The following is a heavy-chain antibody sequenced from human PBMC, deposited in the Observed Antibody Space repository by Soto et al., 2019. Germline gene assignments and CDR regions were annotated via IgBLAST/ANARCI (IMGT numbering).Heavy chain of an antibody. CDR2: AYYSGGT. V-gene: IGHV4-61*01. D-gene: IGHD1-1*01. Sequence: SETLSLTCTVSGGSVSSGSYYWSWIRQPPGKGLEWIGYAYYSGGTNYNPSLESRVTISVDTSENQFSLKLSSATAADTAVYYCARNVFATTLFDYWGQGTLVTVSS. CDR1: GGSVSSGSYY. J-gene: IGHJ4*02. CDR3: ARNVFATTLFDY.